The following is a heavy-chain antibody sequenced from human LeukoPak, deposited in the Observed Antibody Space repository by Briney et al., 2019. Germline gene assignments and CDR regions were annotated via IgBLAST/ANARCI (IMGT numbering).Heavy chain of an antibody. Sequence: VASVKVSCKASGYTFTSYDINWVRQATGQGLELMGWMNPNSANTGYAQKFQGRVTMTRNTSISTAYMELSSLRSEDTAVYYCARADYYDSSRYPYWGQGTLVTVSS. J-gene: IGHJ4*02. CDR3: ARADYYDSSRYPY. CDR1: GYTFTSYD. CDR2: MNPNSANT. D-gene: IGHD3-22*01. V-gene: IGHV1-8*01.